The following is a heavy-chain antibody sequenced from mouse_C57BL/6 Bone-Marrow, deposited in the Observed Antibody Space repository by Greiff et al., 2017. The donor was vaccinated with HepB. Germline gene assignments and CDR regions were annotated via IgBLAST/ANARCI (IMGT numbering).Heavy chain of an antibody. D-gene: IGHD2-5*01. CDR1: GYTFTSYW. Sequence: QVQLQQSGAELVKPGASVKLSCKASGYTFTSYWMHWVKQRPGQGLEWIGMIHPNSGSTNYNEKFKSKATLTVDKSSSTAYMQLSSLTSEDSAVYYCASGYYSNSAWFAYWGQGTLVTVSA. V-gene: IGHV1-64*01. CDR2: IHPNSGST. J-gene: IGHJ3*01. CDR3: ASGYYSNSAWFAY.